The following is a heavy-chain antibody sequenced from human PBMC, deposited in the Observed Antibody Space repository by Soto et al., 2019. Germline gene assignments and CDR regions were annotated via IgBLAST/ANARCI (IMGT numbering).Heavy chain of an antibody. CDR1: GFTFSSYS. J-gene: IGHJ4*02. CDR3: ARDSLYCSGGSCAFDY. Sequence: EVQLVESGGGLVKPGGSLRLSCAASGFTFSSYSMNWVRQAPGKGLEWVSSISSSSSYIYYADSVKGRFTISRDNAKNSLYLQMNSLRAEDTAVYYCARDSLYCSGGSCAFDYWGQGTLVTVSS. CDR2: ISSSSSYI. V-gene: IGHV3-21*01. D-gene: IGHD2-15*01.